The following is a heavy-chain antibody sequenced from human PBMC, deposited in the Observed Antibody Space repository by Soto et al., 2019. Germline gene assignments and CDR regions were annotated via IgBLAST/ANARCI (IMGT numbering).Heavy chain of an antibody. Sequence: ASVKVSCKASGYTFTRYGISWVRQAPGQGLEWMGWISAYNGNTNYAQKLQGRVTMTTDTSTSTAYMELRSLRSDDTAVYYCARGKLPLTPAEYFQHWGQGTLVTVSS. CDR2: ISAYNGNT. J-gene: IGHJ1*01. CDR3: ARGKLPLTPAEYFQH. V-gene: IGHV1-18*01. CDR1: GYTFTRYG.